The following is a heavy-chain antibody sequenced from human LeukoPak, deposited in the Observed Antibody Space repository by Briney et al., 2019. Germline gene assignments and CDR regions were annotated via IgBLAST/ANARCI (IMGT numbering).Heavy chain of an antibody. CDR2: IYYSGST. J-gene: IGHJ4*02. Sequence: PSETLSLTCAVYGGSFSGYSGSWIRHPPGKGLEWIGYIYYSGSTNYNPSLKSRVTISVDTSKNQFSLKLSSVTAADTAVYYCASQAFRHQPELDYWGQGTLVTVSS. CDR3: ASQAFRHQPELDY. CDR1: GGSFSGYS. V-gene: IGHV4-59*13. D-gene: IGHD2/OR15-2a*01.